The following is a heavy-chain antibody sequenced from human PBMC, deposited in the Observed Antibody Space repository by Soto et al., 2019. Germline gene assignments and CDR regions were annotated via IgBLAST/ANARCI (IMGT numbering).Heavy chain of an antibody. V-gene: IGHV3-30*18. J-gene: IGHJ4*02. Sequence: PGGSLRLSCAASGFTFSSYGMHWVRQAPGKGLEWVAVISYDGSNKYYADSVKGRFTISRDNSKNTLYLQMNSLRAEDTAVYYCAKDRIAVAGPLDYWGQGTLVTVYS. D-gene: IGHD6-19*01. CDR3: AKDRIAVAGPLDY. CDR2: ISYDGSNK. CDR1: GFTFSSYG.